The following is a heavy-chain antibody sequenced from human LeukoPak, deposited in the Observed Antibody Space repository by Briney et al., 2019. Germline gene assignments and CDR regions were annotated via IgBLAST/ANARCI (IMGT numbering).Heavy chain of an antibody. D-gene: IGHD6-13*01. J-gene: IGHJ6*02. CDR2: ISSNGGST. V-gene: IGHV3-64*01. CDR3: AREQRAAGTWVIYYYYGMDV. CDR1: GFTFSSYA. Sequence: GGSLRLSCAASGFTFSSYAMHWVRQAPGKGLEYVSAISSNGGSTYYANSVKGRFTISRDNSKNTPYLQMGSLRAEDMAVYYCAREQRAAGTWVIYYYYGMDVWSQGTTVTVSS.